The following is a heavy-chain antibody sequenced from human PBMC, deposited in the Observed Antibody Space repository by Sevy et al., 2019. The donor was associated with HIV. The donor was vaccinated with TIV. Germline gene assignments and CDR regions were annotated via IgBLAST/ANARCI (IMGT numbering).Heavy chain of an antibody. J-gene: IGHJ4*02. V-gene: IGHV3-15*01. D-gene: IGHD1-7*01. Sequence: GGSLRLSCAASGFTVSDAWMSWVRQAPGKGLEWVGRIKSKTDAPTRDFAAPVRGRFSISRDDSANTVYLVMNNLKPEDTGVYYCAAGTGTSDFDYWGQGTLVTVSS. CDR2: IKSKTDAPTR. CDR3: AAGTGTSDFDY. CDR1: GFTVSDAW.